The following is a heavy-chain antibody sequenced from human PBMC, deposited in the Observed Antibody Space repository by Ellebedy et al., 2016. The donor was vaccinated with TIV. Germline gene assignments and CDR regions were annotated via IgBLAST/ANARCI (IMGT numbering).Heavy chain of an antibody. CDR1: GFTFSSYA. V-gene: IGHV3-23*01. Sequence: PGGSLRLSCAASGFTFSSYALSWVRQAPAKGLEWVSTIGDSGATTYYAGSVKGRFTISRDNSRHALSMKMNSPRVEDTAVYYCAKLAHAGDNVDFFDYWGQGTLVTVSS. CDR3: AKLAHAGDNVDFFDY. J-gene: IGHJ4*02. CDR2: IGDSGATT. D-gene: IGHD4-17*01.